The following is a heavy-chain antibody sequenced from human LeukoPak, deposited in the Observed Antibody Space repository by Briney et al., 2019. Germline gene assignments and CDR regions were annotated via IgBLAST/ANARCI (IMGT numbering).Heavy chain of an antibody. D-gene: IGHD2-2*01. Sequence: GGSLRLSCAASGFTFSSYAMTWVRQAPGKGLDWVSGISGSGTTAYSADSVRGRFTISRDNSKNTLHLQMNSLRAEDTAVYYCAKEGRYCSSTSCYYYWGQGTLVTVSS. J-gene: IGHJ4*02. CDR1: GFTFSSYA. CDR3: AKEGRYCSSTSCYYY. CDR2: ISGSGTTA. V-gene: IGHV3-23*01.